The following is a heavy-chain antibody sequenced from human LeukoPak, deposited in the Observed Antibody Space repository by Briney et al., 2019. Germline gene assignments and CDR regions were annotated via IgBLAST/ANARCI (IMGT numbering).Heavy chain of an antibody. J-gene: IGHJ4*02. Sequence: GGSLRLSCAASGFTFSSYWMSWVRRAPGKGPEWVANIKQDGSEKYYVDSVKGRFTISRDNAKNSLYLQMNSLRAEDTAVYYCAGGRGYFDYWGQGTLVTVSS. V-gene: IGHV3-7*03. CDR1: GFTFSSYW. CDR2: IKQDGSEK. D-gene: IGHD3-22*01. CDR3: AGGRGYFDY.